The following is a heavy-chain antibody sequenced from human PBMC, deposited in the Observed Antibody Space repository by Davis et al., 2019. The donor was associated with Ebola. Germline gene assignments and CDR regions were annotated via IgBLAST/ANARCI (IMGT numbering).Heavy chain of an antibody. CDR3: AGGYQNDRFDY. CDR2: IYYSGST. CDR1: GGSISSYY. Sequence: PSETLSLTCTVSGGSISSYYWSWIRQPPGKGLEWIGYIYYSGSTYYNPSLKSRVTISVDTSKNQFSLKLSSVTAADTAVYYCAGGYQNDRFDYWGQGTLVTVSS. V-gene: IGHV4-59*06. J-gene: IGHJ4*02. D-gene: IGHD1-1*01.